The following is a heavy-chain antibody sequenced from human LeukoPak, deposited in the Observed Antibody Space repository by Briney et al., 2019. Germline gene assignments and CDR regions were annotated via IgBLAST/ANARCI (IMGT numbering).Heavy chain of an antibody. Sequence: PGRSLRLSCAASGFTFSSYAMHWVRQAPGKGLEWVAVISYDGSNKYYADSVKGRFTISRDNSKNTLYLQMNSLRAEDTAVYYCAREITMVRGVIDAIDYWGQGTLVTVSS. CDR1: GFTFSSYA. D-gene: IGHD3-10*01. CDR2: ISYDGSNK. CDR3: AREITMVRGVIDAIDY. V-gene: IGHV3-30-3*01. J-gene: IGHJ4*02.